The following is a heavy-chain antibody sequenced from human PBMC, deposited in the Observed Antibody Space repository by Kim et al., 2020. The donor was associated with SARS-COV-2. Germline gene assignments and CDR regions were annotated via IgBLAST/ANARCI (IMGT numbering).Heavy chain of an antibody. J-gene: IGHJ4*02. Sequence: KLQGRVTMTTDTSTSTAYMELRSLRSDDTAVYYCARDSDIVATLGDGFDYWGQGTLVTVSS. D-gene: IGHD5-12*01. V-gene: IGHV1-18*01. CDR3: ARDSDIVATLGDGFDY.